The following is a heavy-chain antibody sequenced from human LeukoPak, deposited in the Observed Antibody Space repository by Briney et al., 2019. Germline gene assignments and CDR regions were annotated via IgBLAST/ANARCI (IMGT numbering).Heavy chain of an antibody. CDR1: GGSLSGYY. CDR2: INHSGST. D-gene: IGHD2-15*01. CDR3: ARGFSRLPGH. Sequence: SETLSLTCAVYGGSLSGYYWSWIRQPPGKGLEWIGEINHSGSTNYNPSLKSRVTIPVDTSKNQFSLKLSSVTAADTAVYYCARGFSRLPGHWGQGTLVTVSS. V-gene: IGHV4-34*01. J-gene: IGHJ4*02.